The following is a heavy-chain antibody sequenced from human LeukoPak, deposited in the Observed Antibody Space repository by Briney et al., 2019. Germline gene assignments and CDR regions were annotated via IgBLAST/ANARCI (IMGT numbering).Heavy chain of an antibody. CDR2: IIPIFGTA. V-gene: IGHV1-69*06. D-gene: IGHD3-22*01. CDR3: ARDRRYYDSSGSFDY. J-gene: IGHJ4*02. Sequence: SVKVSCKASGGTFSSYAISWVRQAPGQGLEWMGGIIPIFGTANYAQKFQGRVTITADKSTSTAYMELSSLRSEDTAVYYCARDRRYYDSSGSFDYWGQGTLVTVSS. CDR1: GGTFSSYA.